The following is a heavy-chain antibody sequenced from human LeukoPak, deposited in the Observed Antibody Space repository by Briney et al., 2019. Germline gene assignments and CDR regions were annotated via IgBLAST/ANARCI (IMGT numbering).Heavy chain of an antibody. D-gene: IGHD2-21*02. Sequence: GGSLRLSCAASGFTFNNYYMHWVRQAPGKGLVWVSRIKSDGSNTNYADSVKGRFTISRDNSKNTLYLQMNSLRVEDTAVYYCASGLVTASLDFDYWGQGTLVTVSS. CDR1: GFTFNNYY. J-gene: IGHJ4*02. CDR2: IKSDGSNT. V-gene: IGHV3-74*01. CDR3: ASGLVTASLDFDY.